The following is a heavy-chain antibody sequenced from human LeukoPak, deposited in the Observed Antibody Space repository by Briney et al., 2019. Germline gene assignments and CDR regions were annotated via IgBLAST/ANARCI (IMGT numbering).Heavy chain of an antibody. CDR2: VYYNRNT. CDR3: ARLFGSGSPYKYVF. V-gene: IGHV4-39*01. Sequence: PSETLSLTCTVSGDSITTSNHFWGWIRQPPGEGLEWIGSVYYNRNTYYNPSLKSRVTISVDPSKNQFSLKLTSVTAADTVMYYCARLFGSGSPYKYVFWGQGTLVTVSS. J-gene: IGHJ1*01. CDR1: GDSITTSNHF. D-gene: IGHD3-10*01.